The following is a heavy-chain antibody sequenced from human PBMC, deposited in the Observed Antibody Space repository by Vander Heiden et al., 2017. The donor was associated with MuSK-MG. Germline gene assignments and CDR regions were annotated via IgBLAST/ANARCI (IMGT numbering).Heavy chain of an antibody. CDR1: GGSIRSFY. CDR2: IYYSGST. J-gene: IGHJ6*03. V-gene: IGHV4-59*01. D-gene: IGHD1-1*01. Sequence: QVQLQESGPGLVKPSETLSLTCSVSGGSIRSFYWSWIRQPPGKGLEWIGYIYYSGSTNYNPSLKSRVTISVDTSKKQFSLKLSSVTAADTAVYYCARAVEGPGVDQRYYYYYMDVWGKGTTVTVSS. CDR3: ARAVEGPGVDQRYYYYYMDV.